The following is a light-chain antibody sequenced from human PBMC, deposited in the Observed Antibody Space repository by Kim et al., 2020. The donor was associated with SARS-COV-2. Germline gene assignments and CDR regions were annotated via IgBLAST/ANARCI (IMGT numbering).Light chain of an antibody. CDR1: RGVIASSY. Sequence: VTIPDTRVRGVIASSYVHWDQQRPRSAPTTLLSEDSQRPSGVPDRFSGSVDDSSNSASLTISGLRPEDEADYYCQSYDTRSHEVFGGGTQLTVL. CDR3: QSYDTRSHEV. J-gene: IGLJ3*02. V-gene: IGLV6-57*03. CDR2: EDS.